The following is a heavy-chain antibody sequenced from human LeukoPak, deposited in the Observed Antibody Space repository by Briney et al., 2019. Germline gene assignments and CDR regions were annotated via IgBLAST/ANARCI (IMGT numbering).Heavy chain of an antibody. Sequence: SETLSLTCTVSGGSISSSSYYWGWIRQPPGKGLEWIGSIYYSGSTYYNPSLKSRVTISVDTSKNQFSLKLSSVTAADTAVYYCARDPGYSSSWGFDYWGQGTLVTVSS. CDR2: IYYSGST. D-gene: IGHD6-13*01. V-gene: IGHV4-39*07. CDR1: GGSISSSSYY. CDR3: ARDPGYSSSWGFDY. J-gene: IGHJ4*02.